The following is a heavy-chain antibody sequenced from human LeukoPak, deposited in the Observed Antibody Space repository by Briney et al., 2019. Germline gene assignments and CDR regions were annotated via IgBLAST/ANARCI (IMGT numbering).Heavy chain of an antibody. D-gene: IGHD3-3*01. Sequence: SVKVSCKASGGTFSSYAISWVRQAPGQGLEWMGGIIPIFGTANYAQKLQGRVTMTTDTSTSTAYMELRSLRSDDTAVYYCARDWADDFWSGYYPKNWFDPWGQGTLVTVSS. CDR3: ARDWADDFWSGYYPKNWFDP. J-gene: IGHJ5*02. CDR2: IIPIFGTA. V-gene: IGHV1-69*05. CDR1: GGTFSSYA.